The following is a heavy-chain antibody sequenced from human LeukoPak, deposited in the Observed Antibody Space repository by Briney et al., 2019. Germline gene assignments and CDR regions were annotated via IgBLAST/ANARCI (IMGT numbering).Heavy chain of an antibody. CDR2: ISKDGSDK. J-gene: IGHJ1*01. V-gene: IGHV3-30*18. Sequence: GSLRLSCAASGFTFISYGMHWVRQAPGKGLEWVAVISKDGSDKKYADSVRGRFTISRDNSKNTLYLQMNSLRAEDTAVYYCAKSIRSTSPQYFQHWGQGTLVTVSS. CDR1: GFTFISYG. CDR3: AKSIRSTSPQYFQH. D-gene: IGHD2/OR15-2a*01.